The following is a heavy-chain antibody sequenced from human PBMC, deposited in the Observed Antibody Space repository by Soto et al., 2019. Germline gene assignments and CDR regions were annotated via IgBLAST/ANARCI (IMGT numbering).Heavy chain of an antibody. CDR1: GFIFDNHA. J-gene: IGHJ2*01. CDR3: VKEGGMKYFDF. CDR2: VTWNSVAT. V-gene: IGHV3-9*01. Sequence: EVQLVESGGGLVQPGRSLRLSCTASGFIFDNHAMHWVRQAPGKGLEWVAGVTWNSVATGYADSVKGRFTISRDNAKNSLYLKMNSLSAEDTAVYFCVKEGGMKYFDFWGRGTVVTVSS. D-gene: IGHD3-16*01.